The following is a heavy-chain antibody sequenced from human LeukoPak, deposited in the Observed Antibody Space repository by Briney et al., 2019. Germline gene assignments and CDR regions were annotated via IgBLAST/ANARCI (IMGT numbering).Heavy chain of an antibody. J-gene: IGHJ4*02. CDR3: ARTYYDYVWGGYRYGYFDY. CDR1: GFTFSSYS. CDR2: ISSSSSYI. V-gene: IGHV3-21*04. Sequence: PGGSLRLSCAASGFTFSSYSMNWVRQAPGKGLEWVSSISSSSSYIYYADSVKGRFTISRDNAKNSLYLQMNSLRAEDTAVYYCARTYYDYVWGGYRYGYFDYWGQGTLVTVSS. D-gene: IGHD3-16*02.